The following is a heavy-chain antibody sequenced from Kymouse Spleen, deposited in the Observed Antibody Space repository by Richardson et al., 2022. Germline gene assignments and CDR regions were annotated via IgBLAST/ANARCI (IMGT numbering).Heavy chain of an antibody. CDR1: GGSFSGYY. J-gene: IGHJ6*02. V-gene: IGHV4-34*01. D-gene: IGHD2-2*02. CDR3: ARGDIVVVPAAMGGNWNYYYYGMDV. CDR2: INHSGST. Sequence: QVQLQQWGAGLLKPSETLSLTCAVYGGSFSGYYWSWIRQPPGKGLEWIGEINHSGSTNYNPSLKSRVTISVDTSKNQFSLKLSSVTAADTAVYYCARGDIVVVPAAMGGNWNYYYYGMDVWGQGTTVTVSS.